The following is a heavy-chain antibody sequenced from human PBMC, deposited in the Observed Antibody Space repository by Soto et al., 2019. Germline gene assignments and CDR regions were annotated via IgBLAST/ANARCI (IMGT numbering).Heavy chain of an antibody. CDR1: GGTFSSYA. J-gene: IGHJ6*02. CDR3: ARAYSSPADYYYYYGMDV. V-gene: IGHV1-69*06. CDR2: IIPIFGTA. Sequence: QVQLVQSGAEVKKPGSSVKVSCKASGGTFSSYAISWVRQAPGQGLEWMGGIIPIFGTANYAQKFQGRDTITADKSTSTAYMELSSLRSEDTAVYYCARAYSSPADYYYYYGMDVWGQGTTVTVSS. D-gene: IGHD6-13*01.